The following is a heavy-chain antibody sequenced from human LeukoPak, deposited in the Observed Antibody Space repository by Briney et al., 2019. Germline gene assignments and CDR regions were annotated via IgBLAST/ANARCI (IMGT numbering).Heavy chain of an antibody. V-gene: IGHV1-2*02. J-gene: IGHJ4*02. D-gene: IGHD5-18*01. Sequence: ASVKVSCKASGYTFTSYYVHWVRQAPGQGLEWMGWINPNSGGTNYAQKFQGRVTMTRDTSISTAYMELSRLRSDDTAVYYCARGIQLWSRYFDYWGQGTLVTVSS. CDR3: ARGIQLWSRYFDY. CDR1: GYTFTSYY. CDR2: INPNSGGT.